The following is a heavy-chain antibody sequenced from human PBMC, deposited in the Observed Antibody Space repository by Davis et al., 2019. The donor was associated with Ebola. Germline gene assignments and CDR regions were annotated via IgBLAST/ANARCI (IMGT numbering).Heavy chain of an antibody. Sequence: GESLKISCAASGFTFSDYYMSWIRQAPGKGLEWVSYISSSSSYTNYADSVKGRFTISRDNSMNTLFLQMNSLRAEDTAVYYCARWSRVAGGLPSTSSDYWGQGTLVTVSS. V-gene: IGHV3-11*03. J-gene: IGHJ4*02. D-gene: IGHD3-16*01. CDR1: GFTFSDYY. CDR2: ISSSSSYT. CDR3: ARWSRVAGGLPSTSSDY.